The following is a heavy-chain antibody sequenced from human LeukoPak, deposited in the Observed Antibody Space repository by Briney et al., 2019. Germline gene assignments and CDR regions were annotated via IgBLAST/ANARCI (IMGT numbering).Heavy chain of an antibody. V-gene: IGHV3-23*01. Sequence: PGGCLSLSCAASQFTFSNYAMNWVRQAPGRGLEWVSGISATGDNTYYADSVKGRFTISRDNSKSTLYLQMNSLRVEDTAIYYCARGYYDILTGLGYWSQGTLVTVSS. J-gene: IGHJ4*02. D-gene: IGHD3-9*01. CDR3: ARGYYDILTGLGY. CDR2: ISATGDNT. CDR1: QFTFSNYA.